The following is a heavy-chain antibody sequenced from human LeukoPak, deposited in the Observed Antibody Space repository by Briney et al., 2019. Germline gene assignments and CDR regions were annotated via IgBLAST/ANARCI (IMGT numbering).Heavy chain of an antibody. V-gene: IGHV1-2*02. D-gene: IGHD5-18*01. CDR3: ARAGTGMLGDY. J-gene: IGHJ4*02. Sequence: ASVKVSCKASGYTFTVYYFHWVRHAPGQGLEWMGWTNPKSGDTNYAQNLQGRVSMTRDTSTSTAYMDLSRLTSDGTAVYYCARAGTGMLGDYWGEGTLFTVSS. CDR1: GYTFTVYY. CDR2: TNPKSGDT.